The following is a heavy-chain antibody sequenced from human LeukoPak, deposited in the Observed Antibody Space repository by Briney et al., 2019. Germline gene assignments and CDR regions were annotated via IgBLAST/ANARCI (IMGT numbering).Heavy chain of an antibody. J-gene: IGHJ5*02. D-gene: IGHD6-25*01. V-gene: IGHV1-2*06. CDR3: ATLDGSGIAAAGYNWFDP. Sequence: GASVKVSCKASGYTFTGYYMHWVRQAPGQGLEWMGRINPNSGGTNYAQKFQGRVTMTRDTSISTAYMELSRLRSDDTAVYYCATLDGSGIAAAGYNWFDPWGQGTLVTVSS. CDR1: GYTFTGYY. CDR2: INPNSGGT.